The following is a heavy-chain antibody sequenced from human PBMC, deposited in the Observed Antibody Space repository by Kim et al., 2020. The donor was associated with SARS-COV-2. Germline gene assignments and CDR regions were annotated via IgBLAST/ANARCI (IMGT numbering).Heavy chain of an antibody. CDR2: INSSSGYM. J-gene: IGHJ6*02. D-gene: IGHD2-2*01. CDR1: GFTFSSDS. V-gene: IGHV3-21*01. Sequence: GGSLRLSCATSGFTFSSDSMNCVRQAPGKGLEWVSSINSSSGYMYSDVAVQGRVTISRDNDENSLYLQMNRLRAEDTAVYDCAPLSYCSSTSCPTDVWGQGTTVTVS. CDR3: APLSYCSSTSCPTDV.